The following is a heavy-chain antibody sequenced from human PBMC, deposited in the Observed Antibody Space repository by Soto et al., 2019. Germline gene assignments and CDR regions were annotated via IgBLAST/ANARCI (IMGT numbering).Heavy chain of an antibody. CDR1: GFTFSSYA. V-gene: IGHV3-23*01. CDR2: ISGSGGST. D-gene: IGHD5-12*01. Sequence: EVQLLESGGGLVQPGGSLRLSCAASGFTFSSYAMSWVRQAPGKGLEWVSAISGSGGSTYYADSVKGRFTISRNNSKNTLYLQMNSLRAEDTAVYYCAKGSRYSGYEFPVGAFDIWGQGTMVTVSS. J-gene: IGHJ3*02. CDR3: AKGSRYSGYEFPVGAFDI.